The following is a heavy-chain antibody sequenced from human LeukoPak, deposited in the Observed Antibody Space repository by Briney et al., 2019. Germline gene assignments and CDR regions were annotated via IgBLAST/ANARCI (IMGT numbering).Heavy chain of an antibody. V-gene: IGHV4-59*12. Sequence: PSQTLSLTCSVSDDSITVYYWTWIRQPPGKGLEWIGYVDHTGSTNFNPSLNGRVSISRDTTKNLFSLTLTSVTAADTALYFCARTHFDSLGWFDPWGQGIQVIVSS. D-gene: IGHD3-9*01. CDR3: ARTHFDSLGWFDP. CDR2: VDHTGST. J-gene: IGHJ5*02. CDR1: DDSITVYY.